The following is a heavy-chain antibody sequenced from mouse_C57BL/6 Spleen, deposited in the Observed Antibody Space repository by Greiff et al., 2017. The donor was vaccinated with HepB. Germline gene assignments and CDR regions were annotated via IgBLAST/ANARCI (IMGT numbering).Heavy chain of an antibody. CDR2: ISYDGSN. CDR3: ASIYDGYYVFDY. V-gene: IGHV3-6*01. J-gene: IGHJ2*01. D-gene: IGHD2-3*01. CDR1: GYSITSGYY. Sequence: DVKLQESGPGLVKPSQSLSLTCSVTGYSITSGYYWNWIRQFPGNKLEWMGYISYDGSNNYNPSLKNRISITRDTSKNQFFLKLNSVTTEDTATYYCASIYDGYYVFDYWGQGTTLTVSS.